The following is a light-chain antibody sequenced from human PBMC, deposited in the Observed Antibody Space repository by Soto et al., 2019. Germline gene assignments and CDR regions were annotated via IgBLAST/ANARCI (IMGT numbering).Light chain of an antibody. J-gene: IGLJ3*02. CDR2: DVS. CDR3: CSYAGSSTWV. Sequence: QSALTQPASVSGSPGQSITISCTGTSSDVGNYNLVSWYQQHPGKAPKLMIYDVSKRPSGVSNRFSGSKSGKTASLTISGLQAEDGADYYCCSYAGSSTWVFSGGTKLTVL. CDR1: SSDVGNYNL. V-gene: IGLV2-23*02.